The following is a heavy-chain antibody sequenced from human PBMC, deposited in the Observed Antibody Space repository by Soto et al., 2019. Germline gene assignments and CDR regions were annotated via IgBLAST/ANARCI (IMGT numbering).Heavy chain of an antibody. J-gene: IGHJ6*02. V-gene: IGHV1-69*01. CDR1: GGAFSGHA. CDR2: IVPFFKGT. D-gene: IGHD3-16*01. Sequence: QVQLVQSGAEVKKPGSWVKVSCKASGGAFSGHAISWLRQAPGQGLEWMGQIVPFFKGTKYAQKFQGRVTITADDSTSTAYMDLSSLTSEDTAIYYCARDVPLNYYDGTFSYYALDVWGQGTTVTVSS. CDR3: ARDVPLNYYDGTFSYYALDV.